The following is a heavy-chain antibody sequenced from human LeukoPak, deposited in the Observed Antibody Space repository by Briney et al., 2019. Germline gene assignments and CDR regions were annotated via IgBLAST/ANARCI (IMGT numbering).Heavy chain of an antibody. Sequence: GGSLRLSCAASGFTVSSNYMSWVRQAPGKGLEWVSVIYSGGSTYYADSVKGRFTISRDNSKNTLYLHMNSLRAEDTAVYYCVRDLGGSGYSEVFDYWGQGTLVTVSS. CDR1: GFTVSSNY. CDR3: VRDLGGSGYSEVFDY. J-gene: IGHJ4*02. V-gene: IGHV3-66*01. CDR2: IYSGGST. D-gene: IGHD3-22*01.